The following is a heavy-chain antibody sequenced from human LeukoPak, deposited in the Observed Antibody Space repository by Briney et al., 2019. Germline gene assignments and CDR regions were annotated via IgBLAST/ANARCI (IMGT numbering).Heavy chain of an antibody. V-gene: IGHV4-59*08. CDR2: IHYSGST. J-gene: IGHJ3*02. CDR1: GGSISSYY. D-gene: IGHD5-24*01. CDR3: ARRNGYSLDAFDI. Sequence: KPSETLSLTCTVSGGSISSYYWNWIRQPPGKGLEWIGYIHYSGSTNYNPSLKSRVTISVDTSKNQFSLKLSSVTVADTAVYYCARRNGYSLDAFDIWGQGTMVTVSS.